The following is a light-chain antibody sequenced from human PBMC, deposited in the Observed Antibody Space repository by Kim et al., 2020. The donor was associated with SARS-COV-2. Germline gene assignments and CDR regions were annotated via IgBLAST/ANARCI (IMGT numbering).Light chain of an antibody. CDR3: ASWDTRVNGWV. CDR1: RSNIGTNA. CDR2: DDN. Sequence: GQRVNVSCSGSRSNIGTNAVNWYQHVPGTAPKLLLYDDNRRPSGVPDRVSGSRSGTSASLAIGGLQSEDEADYYCASWDTRVNGWVFGGGTQLTVL. V-gene: IGLV1-44*01. J-gene: IGLJ3*02.